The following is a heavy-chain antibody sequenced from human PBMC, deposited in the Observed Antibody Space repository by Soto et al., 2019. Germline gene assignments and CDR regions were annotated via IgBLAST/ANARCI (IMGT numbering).Heavy chain of an antibody. D-gene: IGHD3-10*01. V-gene: IGHV4-59*01. Sequence: QVQLQESGPGLVKPLETLSLTCTVPGGSITSYYWSWVRQPPGKGLEWIGYMYYNGNINYNPSLKSRLTISLDTSKNQFSLRLSSVTAADTAVYYCATGRVYFGSEYWGQGTLVTVSS. CDR3: ATGRVYFGSEY. CDR1: GGSITSYY. J-gene: IGHJ4*02. CDR2: MYYNGNI.